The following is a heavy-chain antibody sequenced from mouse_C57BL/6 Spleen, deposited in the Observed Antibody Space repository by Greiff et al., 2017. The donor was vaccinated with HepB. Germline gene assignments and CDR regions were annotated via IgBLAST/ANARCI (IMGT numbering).Heavy chain of an antibody. J-gene: IGHJ4*01. V-gene: IGHV1-64*01. CDR3: ARRDGYYYLDY. D-gene: IGHD2-3*01. CDR2: IHPNSGST. CDR1: GYTFTSYW. Sequence: QVQLQHPGAELVKPGASVKLSCKASGYTFTSYWMHWVKQRPGQGLEWIGMIHPNSGSTNYNEKFKSKATLTVDKSSSTAYMQLSSLTSEDSAVYYCARRDGYYYLDYWGQGTSVTVSS.